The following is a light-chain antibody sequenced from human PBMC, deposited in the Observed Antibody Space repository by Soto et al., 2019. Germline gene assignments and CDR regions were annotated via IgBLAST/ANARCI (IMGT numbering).Light chain of an antibody. J-gene: IGKJ1*01. CDR3: QQYSNWLTWT. Sequence: EIVLTQSPGTLSLSPGERGTLSCRASESVTTYLAWYQQKPGQAPRLLIYSASTRATGIPARFIGSGSATEFTLTISSLQPEDFAVYYCQQYSNWLTWTFGQGTKVDI. CDR1: ESVTTY. CDR2: SAS. V-gene: IGKV3D-15*01.